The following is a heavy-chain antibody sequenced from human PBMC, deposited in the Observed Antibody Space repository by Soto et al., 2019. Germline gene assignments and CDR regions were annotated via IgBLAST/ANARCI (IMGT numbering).Heavy chain of an antibody. CDR3: ARARPRRRYCSGGSCRGYDAFDI. D-gene: IGHD2-15*01. CDR2: INHSGST. J-gene: IGHJ3*02. CDR1: GGSFRGYY. V-gene: IGHV4-34*01. Sequence: SETLSLTCAVYGGSFRGYYWSWIRQPPGKGLEWIGEINHSGSTNYNPSLKSRVTISVDTSKNQFPLKLSSVTAADTAVYYCARARPRRRYCSGGSCRGYDAFDIWGQGTMVTVSS.